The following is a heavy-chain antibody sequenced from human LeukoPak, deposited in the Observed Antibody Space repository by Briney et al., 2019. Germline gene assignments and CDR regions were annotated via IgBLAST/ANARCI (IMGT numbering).Heavy chain of an antibody. CDR2: ISTSGST. Sequence: SETLSLTCTVSGGSISNSGYYWNWIRQPAGKGLQWIGHISTSGSTNYSPSLKSRVTMSIDTSKNQFSLNLSSVTAADTAVYYCARGASGSSLSGFDIWGQGTMVTVSS. J-gene: IGHJ3*02. CDR1: GGSISNSGYY. V-gene: IGHV4-61*09. D-gene: IGHD1-26*01. CDR3: ARGASGSSLSGFDI.